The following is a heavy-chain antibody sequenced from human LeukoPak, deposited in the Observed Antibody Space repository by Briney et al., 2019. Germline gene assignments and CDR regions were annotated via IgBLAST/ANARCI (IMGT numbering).Heavy chain of an antibody. D-gene: IGHD3-3*01. Sequence: ASVKVSCKASGYTLTGYYMHWVRQAPGQGLEWMGWINPNSGGTNYAQKFQGRVTMTRDTSISTAYMELSRLRSDDTAVYYCARAPITIFGVVSNAFDIWGQGTMVTVSS. CDR1: GYTLTGYY. V-gene: IGHV1-2*02. CDR3: ARAPITIFGVVSNAFDI. J-gene: IGHJ3*02. CDR2: INPNSGGT.